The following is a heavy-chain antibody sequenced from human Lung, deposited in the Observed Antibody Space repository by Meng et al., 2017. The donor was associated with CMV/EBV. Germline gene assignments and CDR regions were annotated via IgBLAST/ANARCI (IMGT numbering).Heavy chain of an antibody. Sequence: SCDASGFRFDDFGMGWVRQAPGKGLEWISGIDWNSGRPVYADSVKGRFIISRDNAENSLYVQMNSLRDEDTAVYYCVRDRIAYGLDVWGQGTTVTVSS. CDR1: GFRFDDFG. D-gene: IGHD2-15*01. J-gene: IGHJ6*02. CDR2: IDWNSGRP. V-gene: IGHV3-20*04. CDR3: VRDRIAYGLDV.